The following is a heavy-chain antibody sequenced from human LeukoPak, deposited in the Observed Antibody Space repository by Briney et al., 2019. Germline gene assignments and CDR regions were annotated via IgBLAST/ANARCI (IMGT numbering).Heavy chain of an antibody. CDR2: ISGSGGST. CDR1: GFTFSNDA. V-gene: IGHV3-23*01. J-gene: IGHJ4*02. D-gene: IGHD3-3*01. Sequence: GGSLRLSCAASGFTFSNDAMNWVRQAPGKGLEWVSAISGSGGSTYYADSVKGRFTISRDNSKNTLYLQMNSLRAEDTAVYYCAKRGDDFWSGYFYYFDHWGQGTLVTVSS. CDR3: AKRGDDFWSGYFYYFDH.